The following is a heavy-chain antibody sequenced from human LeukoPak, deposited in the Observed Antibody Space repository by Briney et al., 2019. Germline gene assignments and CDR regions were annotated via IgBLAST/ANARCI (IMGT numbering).Heavy chain of an antibody. V-gene: IGHV1-8*01. D-gene: IGHD5-18*01. CDR1: GYTFTSYD. CDR2: MNPNSGNT. J-gene: IGHJ4*02. CDR3: ARIKRGYSYGNFDY. Sequence: ASVKVSCTASGYTFTSYDINWVRQATGQGLEWMGWMNPNSGNTGYAQKFQGRVTMTRNTSISTAYMELSSLRSEDTAVYYCARIKRGYSYGNFDYWGQETLVTVSS.